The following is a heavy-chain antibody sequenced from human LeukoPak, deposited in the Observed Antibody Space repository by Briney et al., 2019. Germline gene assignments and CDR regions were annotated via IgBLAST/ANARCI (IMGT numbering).Heavy chain of an antibody. CDR2: ISGSGGST. CDR1: GFTFSSYA. CDR3: AKVSRGFCSSTSCYDYFDY. J-gene: IGHJ4*02. D-gene: IGHD2-2*01. Sequence: GGSLRLSCAASGFTFSSYAMSWVRQAPGKGLEWVSAISGSGGSTYYADSVKGRFTISRDNSKNTLYLQMNSLRPEDTAVYYCAKVSRGFCSSTSCYDYFDYWGQGTLVTVSS. V-gene: IGHV3-23*01.